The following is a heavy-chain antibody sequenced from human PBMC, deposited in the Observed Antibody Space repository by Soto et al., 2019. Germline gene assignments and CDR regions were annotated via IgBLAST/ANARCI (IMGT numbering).Heavy chain of an antibody. V-gene: IGHV3-53*01. D-gene: IGHD2-2*01. J-gene: IGHJ6*02. CDR2: IWSAGLI. CDR1: GFTVSSKY. CDR3: APAGPMVF. Sequence: GGSLRLSCAASGFTVSSKYMSWVRQAPGKGLEWISVIWSAGLIYYADSVRGRFTISRDISKNILYLEMTSLRADDTAVYYCAPAGPMVFSGPATLVTV.